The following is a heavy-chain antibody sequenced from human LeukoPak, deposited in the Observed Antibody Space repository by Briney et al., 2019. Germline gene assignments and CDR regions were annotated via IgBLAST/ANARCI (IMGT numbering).Heavy chain of an antibody. Sequence: SQTLSLTCVISGDSLSSKSAAWNWIRQSPSRGLEWLGRTYYRSKWHNDYTLSVKGRITINPDTSKNQFSLQLNSVTPEDMAVYYCARSAGHFDYWGQGTLVTVSS. J-gene: IGHJ4*02. CDR3: ARSAGHFDY. CDR1: GDSLSSKSAA. CDR2: TYYRSKWHN. V-gene: IGHV6-1*01.